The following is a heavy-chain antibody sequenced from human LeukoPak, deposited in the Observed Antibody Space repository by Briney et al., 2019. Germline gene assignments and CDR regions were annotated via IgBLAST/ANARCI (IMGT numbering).Heavy chain of an antibody. CDR2: IYYSGST. Sequence: TLSLTCTVSGGSISSGDYYWSWIRQPPGKGLEWIGYIYYSGSTYYNPSLKSRVTISVDTSKNQFSLKLSSVTAADTAVYYCARGSAVGSGDDYWGQGTLVTVSS. V-gene: IGHV4-30-4*08. J-gene: IGHJ4*02. D-gene: IGHD2-2*01. CDR3: ARGSAVGSGDDY. CDR1: GGSISSGDYY.